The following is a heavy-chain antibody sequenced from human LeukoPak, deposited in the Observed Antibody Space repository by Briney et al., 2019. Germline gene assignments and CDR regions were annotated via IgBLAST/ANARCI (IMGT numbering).Heavy chain of an antibody. CDR3: ARDPGNTAMDDYYGMDV. J-gene: IGHJ6*02. CDR1: GFNFDNFA. V-gene: IGHV3-30*04. CDR2: ISHDGRTK. Sequence: PGKSLTLSCVVSGFNFDNFAMHWVRQPLGKGLEWVAVISHDGRTKYYADSMKGRFTISRDNSKNTLYLQMNSLRAEDTAVYYCARDPGNTAMDDYYGMDVWGQGTTVTVSS. D-gene: IGHD5-18*01.